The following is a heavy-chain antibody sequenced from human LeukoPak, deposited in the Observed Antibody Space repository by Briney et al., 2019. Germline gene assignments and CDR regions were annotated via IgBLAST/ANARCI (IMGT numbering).Heavy chain of an antibody. J-gene: IGHJ4*02. D-gene: IGHD1-26*01. CDR2: INGDGRNI. V-gene: IGHV3-74*01. Sequence: GGSLRLSCVASGFTFSSYWMHWVRQDPRKGLVWVSRINGDGRNINYADSVRGRFTISRDNSKNTLYLQMNSLRAEDTAVYYCAKDWEGVSWSFDYWGQGTLVTVSS. CDR3: AKDWEGVSWSFDY. CDR1: GFTFSSYW.